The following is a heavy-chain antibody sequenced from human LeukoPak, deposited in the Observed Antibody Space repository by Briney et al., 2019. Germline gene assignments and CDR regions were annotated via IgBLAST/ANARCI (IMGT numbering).Heavy chain of an antibody. CDR1: GFTFSSYA. Sequence: GGSLRLSCAASGFTFSSYAMSWVRQAPGKGLEWVSAISSSGGSTYYADSVKGRFTISRDNSKNTLYLQMNSLRADDTAVYYCAKDGLEDSSASPNGMDVWSKGTTVTVYS. CDR3: AKDGLEDSSASPNGMDV. CDR2: ISSSGGST. V-gene: IGHV3-23*01. D-gene: IGHD6-19*01. J-gene: IGHJ6*04.